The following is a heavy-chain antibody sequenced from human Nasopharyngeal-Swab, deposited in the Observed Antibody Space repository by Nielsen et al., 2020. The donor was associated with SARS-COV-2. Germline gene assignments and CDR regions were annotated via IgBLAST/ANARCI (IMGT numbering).Heavy chain of an antibody. CDR1: GFTFSSYW. CDR2: IKEDGSDK. V-gene: IGHV3-7*01. Sequence: GESLKISCAASGFTFSSYWMSWVRQAPGKGLEWVANIKEDGSDKCHVDSVKGRFTISRDNAKNSLYLQMNSLRAEDTAVYYCARTDYGSTFDPWGQGTLVTVSS. J-gene: IGHJ5*02. CDR3: ARTDYGSTFDP. D-gene: IGHD4-23*01.